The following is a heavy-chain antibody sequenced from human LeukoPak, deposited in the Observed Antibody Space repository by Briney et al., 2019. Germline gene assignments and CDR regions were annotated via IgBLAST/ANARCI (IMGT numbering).Heavy chain of an antibody. CDR2: IYPGDSDT. V-gene: IGHV5-51*01. CDR3: ARLADTAMDPFDY. CDR1: GYSFTCYW. Sequence: GEALKICCEGSGYSFTCYWIGWVRPTPGEVLGWVGIIYPGDSDTRYSPSLQGEVTISADKSISTAYLQWSSLKASDTAMYYCARLADTAMDPFDYWGQGTLVTVSS. D-gene: IGHD5-18*01. J-gene: IGHJ4*02.